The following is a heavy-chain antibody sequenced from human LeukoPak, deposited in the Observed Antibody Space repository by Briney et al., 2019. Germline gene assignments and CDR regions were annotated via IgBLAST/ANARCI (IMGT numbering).Heavy chain of an antibody. Sequence: GGSLRLSCAASGFTFSGSLIHWVRQASGKGLEWVGRIRTKADNYAAVYAASVKGRFTISRDNSKNTLFLQMNSLRAEDTAVYYCTKGGLWWFDNWGRGTLVTVSS. J-gene: IGHJ5*02. V-gene: IGHV3-73*01. CDR2: IRTKADNYAA. D-gene: IGHD2/OR15-2a*01. CDR3: TKGGLWWFDN. CDR1: GFTFSGSL.